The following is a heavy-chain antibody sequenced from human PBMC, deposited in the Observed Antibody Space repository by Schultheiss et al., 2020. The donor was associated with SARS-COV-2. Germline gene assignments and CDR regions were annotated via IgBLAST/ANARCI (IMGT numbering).Heavy chain of an antibody. J-gene: IGHJ4*02. D-gene: IGHD3-16*02. CDR2: ISGSGGST. Sequence: GGSLRLSCAASGFTFSSYAMSWVRQAPGKGLEWVSAISGSGGSTYYADSVKGRFTISRDNSKNTLYLQMNSLRAEDTAVYYCARGGVRLGELSLYPFDYWGQGTLVTVSS. CDR1: GFTFSSYA. CDR3: ARGGVRLGELSLYPFDY. V-gene: IGHV3-23*01.